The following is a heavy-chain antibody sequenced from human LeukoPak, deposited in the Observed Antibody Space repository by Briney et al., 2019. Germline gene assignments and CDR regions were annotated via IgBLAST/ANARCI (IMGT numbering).Heavy chain of an antibody. Sequence: GGSLRLSCAASGFTVSSNYMSWVRQAPGKGLEWVSSVYNDGTTYYADSVKGRFTISRDNSKNTLYLQVNSLRAEDTARYYCARQDSSGLYWGQGTLVTVSS. J-gene: IGHJ4*02. CDR3: ARQDSSGLY. CDR2: VYNDGTT. CDR1: GFTVSSNY. V-gene: IGHV3-53*01. D-gene: IGHD6-19*01.